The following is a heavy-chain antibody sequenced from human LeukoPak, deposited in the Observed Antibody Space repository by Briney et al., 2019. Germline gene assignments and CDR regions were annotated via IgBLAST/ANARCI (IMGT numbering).Heavy chain of an antibody. CDR1: GGSISSYY. CDR3: ARDRYYYDSSSYYSAFDT. Sequence: SETLSLTCTVSGGSISSYYWSWIRQPPGKGLEWIGRVFTSGIISGNTNYNPSLKSRVTMSVDTSNNQFSLKLRSVTAADTAVYYCARDRYYYDSSSYYSAFDTWGQGTMVTVSS. D-gene: IGHD3-22*01. CDR2: VFTSGIISGNT. J-gene: IGHJ3*02. V-gene: IGHV4-4*07.